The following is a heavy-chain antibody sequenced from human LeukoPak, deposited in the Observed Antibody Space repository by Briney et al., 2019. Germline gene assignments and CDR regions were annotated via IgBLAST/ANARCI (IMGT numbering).Heavy chain of an antibody. CDR2: FGISGTI. CDR1: GFAVSTYD. CDR3: AGYGFYPY. Sequence: GGSLRLSCAASGFAVSTYDMHWVRQAPGEGLEWVAYFGISGTIYYADSVKGRFTISRDNDKNSLFLQMNSLRAEDTAVYYCAGYGFYPYWGRRTLVSVSS. J-gene: IGHJ4*02. V-gene: IGHV3-48*01. D-gene: IGHD5-12*01.